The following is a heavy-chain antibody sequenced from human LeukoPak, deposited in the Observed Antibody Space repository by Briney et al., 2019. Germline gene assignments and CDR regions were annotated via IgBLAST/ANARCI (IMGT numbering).Heavy chain of an antibody. CDR1: GGTFSSYA. V-gene: IGHV1-69*05. D-gene: IGHD3-16*01. CDR3: AMGLYYYYYMDV. J-gene: IGHJ6*03. Sequence: SVKVSCKASGGTFSSYAISWVRQAPGQGLEWMGGIIPIFGTANYAQKFQGRVTITTDESTSTAYMELSSLRSEDTAVYYCAMGLYYYYYMDVWGKGTTVTVSS. CDR2: IIPIFGTA.